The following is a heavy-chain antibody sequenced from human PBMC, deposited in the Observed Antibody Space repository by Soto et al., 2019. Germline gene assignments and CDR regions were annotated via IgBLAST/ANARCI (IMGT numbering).Heavy chain of an antibody. CDR3: ATLPPRIVVMTTEIPS. D-gene: IGHD2-21*02. J-gene: IGHJ5*02. Sequence: SQTLSLTCAISGDSVSSNSAAWTWIRQSPSRGLEWLGRTYYRSTWSNDYALSVKSRITINPDKSNNQFSLELRAVTAADTAVYYCATLPPRIVVMTTEIPSWGQGTLVTVSS. CDR2: TYYRSTWSN. V-gene: IGHV6-1*01. CDR1: GDSVSSNSAA.